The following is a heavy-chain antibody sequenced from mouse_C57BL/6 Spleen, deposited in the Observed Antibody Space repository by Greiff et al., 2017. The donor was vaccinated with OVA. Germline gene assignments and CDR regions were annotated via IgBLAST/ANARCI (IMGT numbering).Heavy chain of an antibody. D-gene: IGHD1-1*01. V-gene: IGHV1-63*01. Sequence: QVQLQQSGAELVRPGTSVKMSCKASGYTFTNYWIGWAKQRPGHGLEWIGDIYPGGGYTNYNEKFKGKATLTADKSSSTAYMQFSSLTSEDSAIYYCARVNGSSSYYAMDYWGQGTSVTVSS. CDR1: GYTFTNYW. CDR2: IYPGGGYT. J-gene: IGHJ4*01. CDR3: ARVNGSSSYYAMDY.